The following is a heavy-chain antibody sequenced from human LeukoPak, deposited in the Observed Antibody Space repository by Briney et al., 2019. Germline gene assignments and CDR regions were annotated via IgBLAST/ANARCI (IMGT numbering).Heavy chain of an antibody. Sequence: ASVKVSCKASGYSFKDFYMHWVRQAPGQGLEWMGYINPNTGGTYYAQKFQGRVTVTRDTSISTAYMDLNRLTSDDTAVYYCATYYDSGVHAFHIWGQGTMVTVSS. D-gene: IGHD3-22*01. J-gene: IGHJ3*02. CDR2: INPNTGGT. CDR3: ATYYDSGVHAFHI. V-gene: IGHV1-2*02. CDR1: GYSFKDFY.